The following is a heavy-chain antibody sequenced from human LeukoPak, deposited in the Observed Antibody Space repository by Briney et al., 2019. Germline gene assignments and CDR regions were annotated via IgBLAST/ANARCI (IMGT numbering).Heavy chain of an antibody. CDR2: ISSSSSYI. J-gene: IGHJ5*02. CDR1: GFPFSSYR. V-gene: IGHV3-21*01. CDR3: ASQKRSSWYPNWFDP. D-gene: IGHD6-13*01. Sequence: GGSVRLPCAASGFPFSSYRMIWVRQAPGKGLEWVSSISSSSSYIYYADSVKGRFTISRDNAKNSLYLQMNSLRAEDTAVYYCASQKRSSWYPNWFDPWGQGTLVTVSS.